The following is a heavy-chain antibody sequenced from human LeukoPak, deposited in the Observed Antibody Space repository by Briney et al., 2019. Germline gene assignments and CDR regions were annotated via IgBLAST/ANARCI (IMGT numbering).Heavy chain of an antibody. J-gene: IGHJ6*02. Sequence: GGSLRLSCSASGFIFTSYPMHWVRQAPGKGLEYVAVVNNNGGTTYYADSVKGRFTISRDNSKNTLYLQISSLRPEDTAAYYCVRGWRNMDVWGQGTTVTVSS. V-gene: IGHV3-64D*06. CDR2: VNNNGGTT. CDR1: GFIFTSYP. CDR3: VRGWRNMDV. D-gene: IGHD5-24*01.